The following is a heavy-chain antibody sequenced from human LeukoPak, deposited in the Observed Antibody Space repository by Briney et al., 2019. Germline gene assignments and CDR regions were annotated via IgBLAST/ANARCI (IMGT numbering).Heavy chain of an antibody. V-gene: IGHV1-46*01. D-gene: IGHD2-15*01. Sequence: ASVKVSCKASGYTFTSYYMHWVRQAPGQGLEWMGIINPSGGSTSYAQKFQGRVTMTRDTSTSTVYMELSSLRSEDTAVYYCAITLAAPHHDYYGMDVWGKGTTVTVSS. J-gene: IGHJ6*04. CDR3: AITLAAPHHDYYGMDV. CDR2: INPSGGST. CDR1: GYTFTSYY.